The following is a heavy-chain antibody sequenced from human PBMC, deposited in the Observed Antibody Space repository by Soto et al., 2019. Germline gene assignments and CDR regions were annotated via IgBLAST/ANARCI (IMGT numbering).Heavy chain of an antibody. V-gene: IGHV4-39*01. CDR3: ANYEVGTMFDY. D-gene: IGHD5-12*01. CDR1: GGSVNNYKYY. Sequence: SATLSLTCTVSGGSVNNYKYYWGWVRQPPGKGLEWIGSITYGVTTYYNPSLRSRVSISVDTSKSQFSLRLNSVTAADTAVYYCANYEVGTMFDYWGQGTLVTV. CDR2: ITYGVTT. J-gene: IGHJ4*02.